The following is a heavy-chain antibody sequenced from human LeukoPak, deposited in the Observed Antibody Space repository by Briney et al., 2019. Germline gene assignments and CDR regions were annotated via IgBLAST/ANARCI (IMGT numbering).Heavy chain of an antibody. V-gene: IGHV4-39*01. CDR1: GGSVSSSYY. J-gene: IGHJ6*03. D-gene: IGHD3-3*01. Sequence: SETLSLTCTVSGGSVSSSYYWGWIRQPPGKALEWIGSICSGGNTCYNPSLKSRVTISADSSKSQFSLKLSSVTAADTAVYYCARLPRITISELSGYYYMDVWGKGTTVTVSS. CDR3: ARLPRITISELSGYYYMDV. CDR2: ICSGGNT.